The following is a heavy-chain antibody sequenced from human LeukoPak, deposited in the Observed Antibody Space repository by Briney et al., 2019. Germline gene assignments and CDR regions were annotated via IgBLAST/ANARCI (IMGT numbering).Heavy chain of an antibody. Sequence: SETLSLTCTVSGASIRSGDYYWSWIRQPPGKGLEWIGYIYDSGSTYYNPSLKSRITISVDTSENRFSLKLSSVTATDTAVYYCAREILWFGESNYFDYWGQGTLVTVSS. D-gene: IGHD3-10*01. CDR2: IYDSGST. CDR1: GASIRSGDYY. CDR3: AREILWFGESNYFDY. V-gene: IGHV4-30-4*01. J-gene: IGHJ4*02.